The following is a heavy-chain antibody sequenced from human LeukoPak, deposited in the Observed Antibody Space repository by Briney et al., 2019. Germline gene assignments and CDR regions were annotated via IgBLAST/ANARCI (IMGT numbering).Heavy chain of an antibody. V-gene: IGHV1-46*01. CDR3: ARESSMVTADY. CDR2: INPSGGST. D-gene: IGHD5-18*01. Sequence: EASVKVSCKASGYTFTSYYMHWVRQAPGQGLEWMGIINPSGGSTSYAQKFQGRVTMTRDMSTSTVYMELSSLKSEDTAVYYCARESSMVTADYWGQGTLVTVSS. CDR1: GYTFTSYY. J-gene: IGHJ4*02.